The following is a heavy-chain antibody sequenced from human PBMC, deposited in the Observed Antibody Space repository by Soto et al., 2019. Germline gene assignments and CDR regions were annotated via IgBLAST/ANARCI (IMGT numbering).Heavy chain of an antibody. CDR3: ARGSAARREWDEYYYYMDV. J-gene: IGHJ6*03. CDR1: GYTFTSYD. D-gene: IGHD6-6*01. CDR2: MNPNSGNT. Sequence: ASVKISCKASGYTFTSYDINWVRQATGQGLEWMGWMNPNSGNTGYAQKFQGRVTMTRNTSISTAYMELSSLRSEDTAVYYCARGSAARREWDEYYYYMDVWGKGTTVTVSS. V-gene: IGHV1-8*02.